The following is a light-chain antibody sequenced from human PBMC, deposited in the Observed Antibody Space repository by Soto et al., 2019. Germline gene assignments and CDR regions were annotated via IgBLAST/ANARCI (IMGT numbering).Light chain of an antibody. V-gene: IGLV2-14*01. CDR1: SSDVGGYNY. Sequence: QSVLTQPASVSGSPGQSITISCTGTSSDVGGYNYVSWHQQHPGKVPKLMIYDVSYRPSGVSNRFSGSKSGNTASLTIIWLLAEDEADYYRQSYDSSLSGYVFGTGTKVTVL. J-gene: IGLJ1*01. CDR3: QSYDSSLSGYV. CDR2: DVS.